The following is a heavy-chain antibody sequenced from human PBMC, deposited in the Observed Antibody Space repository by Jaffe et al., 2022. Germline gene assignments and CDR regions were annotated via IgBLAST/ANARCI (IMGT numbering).Heavy chain of an antibody. Sequence: EVQLVESGGGLVQPGGSLRLSCAASGFTFSSYWMSWVRQAPGKGLEWVANIKQDGSEKYYVDSVKGRFTISRDNAKNSLYLQMNSLRAEDTAVYYCARDGAMSGSSWYRGYYFDYWGQGTLVTVSS. CDR1: GFTFSSYW. CDR2: IKQDGSEK. CDR3: ARDGAMSGSSWYRGYYFDY. J-gene: IGHJ4*02. V-gene: IGHV3-7*01. D-gene: IGHD6-13*01.